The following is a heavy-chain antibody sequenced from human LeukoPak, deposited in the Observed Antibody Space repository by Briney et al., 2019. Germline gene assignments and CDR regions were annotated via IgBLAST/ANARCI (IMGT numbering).Heavy chain of an antibody. CDR3: AKRRTTVITMDYFDY. D-gene: IGHD4-17*01. V-gene: IGHV3-23*01. J-gene: IGHJ4*02. Sequence: PGGSLRLSCAASGFTFSNYAMSWARQAPGKGLEWVSGISGGTGTPFYADSVKGRFTISRDNSKNTLYLQMSSLRGEDTAVYFCAKRRTTVITMDYFDYWGQGTRVTVSS. CDR2: ISGGTGTP. CDR1: GFTFSNYA.